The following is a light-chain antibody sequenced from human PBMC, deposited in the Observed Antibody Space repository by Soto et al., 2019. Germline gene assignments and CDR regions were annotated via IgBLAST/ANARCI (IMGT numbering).Light chain of an antibody. Sequence: EVVLTQSPVTLSLSPGEGATLSCRASQSVSSYLAWYQQKPGQATRLLIYDISNRATGIPARFSGSGSGTDFTLTISSLEPDDFAVYYCQQYNNWPPITFGQGTRLEIK. CDR3: QQYNNWPPIT. J-gene: IGKJ5*01. CDR1: QSVSSY. V-gene: IGKV3-11*01. CDR2: DIS.